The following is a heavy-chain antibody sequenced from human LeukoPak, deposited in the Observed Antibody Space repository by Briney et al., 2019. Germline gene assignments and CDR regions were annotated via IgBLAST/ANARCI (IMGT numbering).Heavy chain of an antibody. V-gene: IGHV4-39*01. D-gene: IGHD5-18*01. J-gene: IGHJ4*02. CDR1: GGSISSSSYY. Sequence: SETLSLTCTVSGGSISSSSYYWGWIRQPPGKGLEWIGSIYYSGSTYYNPSLKSRVTISVDTSKNQSSLKLSSVTAADTAVYYCARRIQLWFTVYFDYWGQGTLVTVSS. CDR2: IYYSGST. CDR3: ARRIQLWFTVYFDY.